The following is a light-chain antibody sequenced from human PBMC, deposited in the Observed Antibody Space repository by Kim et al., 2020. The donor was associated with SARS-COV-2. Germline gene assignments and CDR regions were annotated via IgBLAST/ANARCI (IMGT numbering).Light chain of an antibody. CDR3: AAWDDSLNGVF. CDR1: RSTIGCQA. V-gene: IGLV1-44*01. J-gene: IGLJ2*01. CDR2: NSN. Sequence: GQMFTISCSGSRSTIGCQAVSWYRQLPGTAPKLLIYNSNQRPSGVPDRFSGSKSGTSASLAIGGLQSEDEVDYYCAAWDDSLNGVFFGGGTQLTVL.